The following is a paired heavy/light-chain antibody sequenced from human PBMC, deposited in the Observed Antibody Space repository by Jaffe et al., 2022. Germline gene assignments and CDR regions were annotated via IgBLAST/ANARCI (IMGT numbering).Heavy chain of an antibody. CDR1: GFSFNTYA. J-gene: IGHJ3*02. V-gene: IGHV3-30*02. D-gene: IGHD4-17*01. Sequence: QVQLVESGGGVVQSGGSLRLSCAASGFSFNTYAMHWVRQAPGKGLEWVALMNSAGSDIQYADSVKGRFSISRDNSKNTLYLQMNSLRVEDTAVYYCVKDDYGSLDIWGQGTMVTVSS. CDR2: MNSAGSDI. CDR3: VKDDYGSLDI.
Light chain of an antibody. CDR1: QSLVHSDGNTY. V-gene: IGKV2-30*02. J-gene: IGKJ1*01. Sequence: VVMTQSPLSLPVTLGQPASISCRSSQSLVHSDGNTYLNWFQQRPGQSPRRLIYKVSYRDSGVPDRFSGSRSGTDFTLKISRVEAEDFGVYYCMQGTHWPWTFGQGTKVEIK. CDR2: KVS. CDR3: MQGTHWPWT.